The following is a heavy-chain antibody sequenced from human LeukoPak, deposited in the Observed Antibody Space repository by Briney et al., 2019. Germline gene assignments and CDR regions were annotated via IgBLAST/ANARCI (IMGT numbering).Heavy chain of an antibody. D-gene: IGHD3-3*01. Sequence: GGSLRLSCAASGFTFSNYGMHWVRQAPGKGLEWVTLISYDGSNKYYADSVKGRFTISRDDSKNTLYLQMNSLRAEDTAVYYCAKDYRPHDFWSGLVDYWGQGTLVTVSS. V-gene: IGHV3-30*18. CDR1: GFTFSNYG. CDR2: ISYDGSNK. J-gene: IGHJ4*02. CDR3: AKDYRPHDFWSGLVDY.